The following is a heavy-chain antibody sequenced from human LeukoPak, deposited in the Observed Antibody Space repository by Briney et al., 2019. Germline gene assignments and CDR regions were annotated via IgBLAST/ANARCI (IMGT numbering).Heavy chain of an antibody. D-gene: IGHD1-14*01. V-gene: IGHV4-39*07. CDR3: AKEGVGEPSYWYLDL. Sequence: SETLSLTCTVSGGSISSSSYYWGWIRPPPGKGLEWIGSIYDSGSTYYTPSLKRRVTISVDTSKSQFSLKVPSVTAADTAVYYCAKEGVGEPSYWYLDLWGRGTLVTVSS. J-gene: IGHJ2*01. CDR2: IYDSGST. CDR1: GGSISSSSYY.